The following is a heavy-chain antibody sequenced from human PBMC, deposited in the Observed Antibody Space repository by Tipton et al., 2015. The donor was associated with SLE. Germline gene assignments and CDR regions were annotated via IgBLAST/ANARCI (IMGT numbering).Heavy chain of an antibody. D-gene: IGHD6-13*01. V-gene: IGHV4-39*07. CDR2: IFYSGTT. CDR1: GGSISSKSYF. Sequence: LRLSCAISGGSISSKSYFWDWIRQPPGKGLEWIGTIFYSGTTYYNPSLKSRVTISVDTSKNQFSLKLTSVTAADTAVYYCAKMRTNWYGIDVWGQGTMVTVSS. CDR3: AKMRTNWYGIDV. J-gene: IGHJ6*02.